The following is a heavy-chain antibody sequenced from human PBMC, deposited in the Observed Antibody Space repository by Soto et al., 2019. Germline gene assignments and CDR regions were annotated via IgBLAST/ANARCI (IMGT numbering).Heavy chain of an antibody. CDR3: ARRDRYYYGMDV. V-gene: IGHV3-21*01. Sequence: PGGSLRLSCAASGFTFKTYTMNWVRQAPGKGLEWVSSISTASSYIHYADSVKGRFTISRDNAKNSLYLQMNSLRAEDTAIYYCARRDRYYYGMDVWGQGTTVTVSS. D-gene: IGHD2-15*01. CDR2: ISTASSYI. CDR1: GFTFKTYT. J-gene: IGHJ6*02.